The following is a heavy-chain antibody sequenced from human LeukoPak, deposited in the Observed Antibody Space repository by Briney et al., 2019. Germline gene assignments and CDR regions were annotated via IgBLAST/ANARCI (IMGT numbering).Heavy chain of an antibody. CDR1: GGSISSSSYY. V-gene: IGHV4-39*01. CDR2: IYYSGST. Sequence: SETLSLTCTVSGGSISSSSYYWGWIRQPPGKGLEWIGSIYYSGSTYYNPSLKSRVTISVDTSKNQFSLKLSSVTAADTAVYYCGVWNYTHDAFDIWGQGTMVTVSS. D-gene: IGHD1-7*01. CDR3: GVWNYTHDAFDI. J-gene: IGHJ3*02.